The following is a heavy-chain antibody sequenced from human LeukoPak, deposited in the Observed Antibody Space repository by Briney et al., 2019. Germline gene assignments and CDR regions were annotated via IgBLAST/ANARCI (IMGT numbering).Heavy chain of an antibody. CDR1: GFTLSSYW. J-gene: IGHJ4*02. CDR2: IKQDGSEK. Sequence: PGGSLRLSCAASGFTLSSYWMSWVRQAPGEGREWVANIKQDGSEKYYGDSVKGRFTISRDNAKNSLYLQMNSLRAEDTAVYYCARDPRGSFDYWGQGTLVTVSS. V-gene: IGHV3-7*01. D-gene: IGHD1-26*01. CDR3: ARDPRGSFDY.